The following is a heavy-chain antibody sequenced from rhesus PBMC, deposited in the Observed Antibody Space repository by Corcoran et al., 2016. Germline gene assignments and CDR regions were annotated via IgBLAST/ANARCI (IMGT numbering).Heavy chain of an antibody. CDR2: ISYSGST. D-gene: IGHD1-44*02. CDR3: ARDGSYGLDS. J-gene: IGHJ6*01. V-gene: IGHV4-122*02. Sequence: QLQRQESGPGLVKPSETLALTCAVPGYSISSGYGWSWIRQPAGKGLEWIAYISYSGSTSYNPSLKSRVTISRSTAKNQFSLKVSCVTAEDTAVYYCARDGSYGLDSWGQEVVVTVSS. CDR1: GYSISSGYG.